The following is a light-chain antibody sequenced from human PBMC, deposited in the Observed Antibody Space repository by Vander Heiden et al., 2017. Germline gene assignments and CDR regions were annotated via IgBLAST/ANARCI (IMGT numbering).Light chain of an antibody. J-gene: IGKJ3*01. V-gene: IGKV1-33*01. CDR1: QDISNY. CDR2: DAS. CDR3: QQYDNLPRWT. Sequence: DIQMTQSPSSLSASVGDRVTITCQASQDISNYLNWYQQKPGKAPKLLIYDASNLETGVPSRFSGSGSGTDFTFTISSLQPEDIATYYCQQYDNLPRWTFAPGTKVDIK.